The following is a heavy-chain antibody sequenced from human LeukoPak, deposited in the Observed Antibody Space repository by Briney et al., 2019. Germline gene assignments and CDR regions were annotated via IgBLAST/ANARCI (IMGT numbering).Heavy chain of an antibody. CDR2: ISGSGGGT. D-gene: IGHD3-10*01. CDR1: GFTFSSYA. J-gene: IGHJ4*02. V-gene: IGHV3-23*01. CDR3: AKDEFRASGTFDY. Sequence: PGGSLRLSCAASGFTFSSYAMSWVLQAPGKGLEWVSAISGSGGGTYYADSVKGRFTISRDNSKNTLYLQMNSLRAEDTAVYYCAKDEFRASGTFDYWGQGTLVTVSS.